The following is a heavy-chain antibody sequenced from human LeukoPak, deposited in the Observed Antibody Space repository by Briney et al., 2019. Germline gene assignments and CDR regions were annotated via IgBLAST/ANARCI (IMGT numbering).Heavy chain of an antibody. V-gene: IGHV4-31*03. CDR2: IYCSGST. CDR3: ASVWLEDAFDI. Sequence: SETLSLTCTVSGGSISSGDYYWSWIRQPPGKGLEWIGYIYCSGSTYYNPSLKSRVTISVDTSKNQFSLKLSSVTAADTAVYYCASVWLEDAFDIWGQGTMVTVSS. D-gene: IGHD3-22*01. J-gene: IGHJ3*02. CDR1: GGSISSGDYY.